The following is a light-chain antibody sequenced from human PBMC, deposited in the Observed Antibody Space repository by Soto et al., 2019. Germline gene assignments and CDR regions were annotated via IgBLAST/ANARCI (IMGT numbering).Light chain of an antibody. CDR3: CSYAGRHTYV. J-gene: IGLJ1*01. CDR1: SSDIGTYNF. V-gene: IGLV2-11*01. CDR2: DVN. Sequence: QSALTQPRSVSGSPGQSVTFSCIGTSSDIGTYNFVSWYQQNPGKAPKLMIYDVNERPSGVPDRFSGSKSGNTASLTISGLQAEDEADYYCCSYAGRHTYVFGIGTKLTVL.